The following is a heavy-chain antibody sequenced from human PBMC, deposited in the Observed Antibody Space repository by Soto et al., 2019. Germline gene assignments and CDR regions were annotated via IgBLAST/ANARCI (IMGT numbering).Heavy chain of an antibody. CDR1: GGTMNNYY. Sequence: QVQLQESGPGLVKPSETLSLTCTISGGTMNNYYCSWFRQPRGQGLEWIGYMGYNGFTRYNPSLRSRVAISLDTAKNQFSLNLSSVTAADTALYYCARQGFGELHGLVDVWGQGSTVTVSS. V-gene: IGHV4-59*08. CDR2: MGYNGFT. D-gene: IGHD3-10*01. CDR3: ARQGFGELHGLVDV. J-gene: IGHJ6*02.